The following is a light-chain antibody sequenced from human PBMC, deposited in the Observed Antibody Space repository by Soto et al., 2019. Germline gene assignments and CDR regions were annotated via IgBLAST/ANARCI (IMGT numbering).Light chain of an antibody. CDR2: DVS. CDR3: QQYNSYPWT. CDR1: QSISNG. J-gene: IGKJ1*01. Sequence: DIQMTQSPSTLSASVGDRVTITCRASQSISNGLAWYQQKPGKAPKLLIYDVSRLESGVPSRFSGSGSGTEFTLTISSLQPYDFATYYCQQYNSYPWTFGQGTKVEIK. V-gene: IGKV1-5*01.